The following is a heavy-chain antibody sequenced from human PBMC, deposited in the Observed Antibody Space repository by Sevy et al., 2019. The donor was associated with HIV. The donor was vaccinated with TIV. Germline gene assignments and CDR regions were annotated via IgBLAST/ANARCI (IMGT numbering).Heavy chain of an antibody. D-gene: IGHD3-22*01. Sequence: GGSLRLSCAASGFTVSNNYMSWVRQAPGKGLEWVSIIYSGGTTYYADSVKGRFTISRNNSKNTLYLQMNSLRVEDTAVYYCASEGGYYDSSGYRDPWGQRTLVTVSS. J-gene: IGHJ5*02. CDR1: GFTVSNNY. CDR2: IYSGGTT. CDR3: ASEGGYYDSSGYRDP. V-gene: IGHV3-66*02.